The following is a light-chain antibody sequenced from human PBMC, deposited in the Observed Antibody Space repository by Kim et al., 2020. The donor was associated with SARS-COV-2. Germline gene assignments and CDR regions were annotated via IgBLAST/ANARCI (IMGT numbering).Light chain of an antibody. CDR3: AVWVASLNSWV. CDR2: SNT. J-gene: IGLJ3*02. CDR1: TSDIGRHV. Sequence: GQRVTISCSGTTSDIGRHVVNWYQQAPGTAPKLLIYSNTDRPSGVPDRFSGSKSGTSASLDISGLLSEDEADYYYAVWVASLNSWVFGGGTQLTVL. V-gene: IGLV1-44*01.